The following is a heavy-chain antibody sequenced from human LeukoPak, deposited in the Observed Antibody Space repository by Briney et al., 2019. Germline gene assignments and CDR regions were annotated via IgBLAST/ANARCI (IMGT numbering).Heavy chain of an antibody. D-gene: IGHD5-12*01. Sequence: SVKVSCQASGGTFSNYSISWVRQAPGQGLEWMGGIIPIFGTANYAQKFQGRVTITADESTSTAYMELSSLRSEDTAVYYCARGDSAYDLFGHIDYWGQGTLVTVSS. CDR1: GGTFSNYS. J-gene: IGHJ4*02. CDR2: IIPIFGTA. CDR3: ARGDSAYDLFGHIDY. V-gene: IGHV1-69*13.